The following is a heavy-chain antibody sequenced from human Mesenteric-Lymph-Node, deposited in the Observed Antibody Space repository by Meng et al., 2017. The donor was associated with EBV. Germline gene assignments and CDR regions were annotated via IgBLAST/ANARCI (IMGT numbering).Heavy chain of an antibody. V-gene: IGHV6-1*01. CDR1: GDSVSSNTAA. CDR2: TYYRSKWYD. D-gene: IGHD1-1*01. Sequence: QVQLQQSGPGLVRPSQTLPLTCALSGDSVSSNTAAWNWIRQSPSRGLEWLGRTYYRSKWYDDYALSVKSRLTINPDTSKNQFSLQLNSVTPEDTAVYFCARETTGGYYFDYWGQGTLVTVSS. J-gene: IGHJ4*02. CDR3: ARETTGGYYFDY.